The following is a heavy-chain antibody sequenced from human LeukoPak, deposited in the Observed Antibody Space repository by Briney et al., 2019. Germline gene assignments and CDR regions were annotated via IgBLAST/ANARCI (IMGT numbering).Heavy chain of an antibody. CDR3: AREMYGRGVSDTNWFDP. D-gene: IGHD3-10*01. CDR2: INHSGST. V-gene: IGHV4-34*01. CDR1: GGSFSGYY. Sequence: SETLSLTCAVYGGSFSGYYWSWIRQPPGKGLEWIGEINHSGSTNYNPSLKSRVTISVDTSKNQFSLKLSSVTAADTAAYYCAREMYGRGVSDTNWFDPWGQGTPVTVSS. J-gene: IGHJ5*02.